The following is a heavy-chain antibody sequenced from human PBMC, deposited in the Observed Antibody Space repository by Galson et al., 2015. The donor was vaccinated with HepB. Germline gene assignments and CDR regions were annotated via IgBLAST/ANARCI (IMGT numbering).Heavy chain of an antibody. J-gene: IGHJ6*02. Sequence: QSGAEVKKPGESLRISCKGSGYISTTYWINWVRQMPGKGLEWMGRIDPSDFYTDYSPSFQGHVSISADKSANTAFLYWSSLKASDTAIYYCARQSKIVVPASDQHGMDVWGQGTTVTVSS. V-gene: IGHV5-10-1*01. CDR2: IDPSDFYT. D-gene: IGHD3-22*01. CDR1: GYISTTYW. CDR3: ARQSKIVVPASDQHGMDV.